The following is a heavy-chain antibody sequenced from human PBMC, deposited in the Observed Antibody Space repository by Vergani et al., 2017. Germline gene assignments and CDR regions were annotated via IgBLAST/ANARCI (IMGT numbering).Heavy chain of an antibody. CDR1: GFTFSSYA. CDR3: AKRGGPVELTPRYYYYYYMDV. V-gene: IGHV3-23*01. CDR2: ISGSGGST. J-gene: IGHJ6*03. D-gene: IGHD1-26*01. Sequence: EVQLLESGGGLVQPGGSLRLSCAASGFTFSSYAMSWVRQAPGKGLEWVSAISGSGGSTYYADSVKGRFTISRDNSKNTLYLQMNSLRAEDTAVYYCAKRGGPVELTPRYYYYYYMDVWGKGTTVTVSS.